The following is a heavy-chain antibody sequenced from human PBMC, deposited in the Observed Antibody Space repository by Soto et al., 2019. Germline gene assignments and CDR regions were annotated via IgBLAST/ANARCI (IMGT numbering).Heavy chain of an antibody. V-gene: IGHV4-31*03. D-gene: IGHD2-8*01. CDR3: ARANLAYCTDGVCYQTWFDT. J-gene: IGHJ5*02. Sequence: SGTLSLTCTFSGGSISSGGYYWSWIRQHPGKGLEWIGYIYYSGSTYYNPSLKSRVTISVDTSKNQFSLKLSSVTAADTAVYYCARANLAYCTDGVCYQTWFDTWGQGTLVTVSS. CDR1: GGSISSGGYY. CDR2: IYYSGST.